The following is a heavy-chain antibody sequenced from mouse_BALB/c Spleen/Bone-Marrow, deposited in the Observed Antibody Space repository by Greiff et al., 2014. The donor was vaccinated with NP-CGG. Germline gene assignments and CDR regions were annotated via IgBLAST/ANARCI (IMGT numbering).Heavy chain of an antibody. D-gene: IGHD2-1*01. CDR1: GISITTGNYR. V-gene: IGHV3-5*02. CDR2: IYYSGTI. J-gene: IGHJ2*01. Sequence: EVKLVEPGPGLVKPSQIVSLTCTVTGISITTGNYRWSWIRQFPGNKLEWIGYIYYSGTITYNPSLTSRTTITRDTSKNQFFLEMNSLTAEDTATYYCARFYGNYFDYWGQGTTLTVSS. CDR3: ARFYGNYFDY.